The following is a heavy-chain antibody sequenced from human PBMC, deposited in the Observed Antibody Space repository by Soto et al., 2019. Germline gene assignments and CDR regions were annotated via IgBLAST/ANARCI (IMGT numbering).Heavy chain of an antibody. CDR1: NYTFIHYG. V-gene: IGHV1-18*01. D-gene: IGHD6-19*01. CDR2: VSPYNGDT. J-gene: IGHJ4*02. CDR3: ARDAFEVAGLAY. Sequence: QVQLEQSGPEMRKPGASVKVSCKASNYTFIHYGITWVRQAPGQGLEWLGWVSPYNGDTHYAQNLQDRVAMTTDTSTTTAYLELRSLRSDDTAIYYCARDAFEVAGLAYWGQGTLVTVSS.